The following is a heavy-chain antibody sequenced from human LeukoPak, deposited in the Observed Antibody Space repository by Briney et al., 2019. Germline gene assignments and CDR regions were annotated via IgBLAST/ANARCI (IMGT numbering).Heavy chain of an antibody. CDR3: VRRNYVAFDI. Sequence: GGSLRLSCVASGFSFSDQYMDWVRQAPGKGLEWDGRSKNKANSYSTDYAASVEGRFIISRDESSNSQYLQMNSLKTEDTALSYCVRRNYVAFDIWGQGTMVTVSS. J-gene: IGHJ3*02. V-gene: IGHV3-72*01. D-gene: IGHD3-16*01. CDR2: SKNKANSYST. CDR1: GFSFSDQY.